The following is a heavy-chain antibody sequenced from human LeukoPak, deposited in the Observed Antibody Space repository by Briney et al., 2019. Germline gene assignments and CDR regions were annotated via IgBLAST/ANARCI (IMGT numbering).Heavy chain of an antibody. V-gene: IGHV3-21*01. Sequence: PGGSLRLSCAASGFTFSSYSINWVRQAPGKGLEWVSSISSSSDYIYYADSVKGRFTISRDSAKNSLFLQMNSLRADDTAVYYCARESRDGYNYYYYGMDVWGQGTTVTVSS. J-gene: IGHJ6*02. CDR1: GFTFSSYS. D-gene: IGHD5-24*01. CDR3: ARESRDGYNYYYYGMDV. CDR2: ISSSSDYI.